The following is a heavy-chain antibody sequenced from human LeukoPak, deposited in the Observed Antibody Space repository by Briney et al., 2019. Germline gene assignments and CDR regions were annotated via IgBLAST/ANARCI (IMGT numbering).Heavy chain of an antibody. CDR1: GFTFTSSA. J-gene: IGHJ5*02. D-gene: IGHD3-10*01. CDR2: IVVGSGNT. Sequence: SVKVSCKASGFTFTSSAMQWVRQARGQRLEWIGWIVVGSGNTNYAQKFQERVTITRDMSTSTAYMELSSLRSEDTAVYYCARGLYGSGSSKFDPWGQGTLVTVSS. CDR3: ARGLYGSGSSKFDP. V-gene: IGHV1-58*02.